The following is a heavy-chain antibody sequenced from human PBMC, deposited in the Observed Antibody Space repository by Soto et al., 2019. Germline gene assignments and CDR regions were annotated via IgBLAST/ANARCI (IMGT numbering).Heavy chain of an antibody. CDR2: ISYAGSNK. V-gene: IGHV3-30*18. J-gene: IGHJ4*01. D-gene: IGHD5-18*01. Sequence: QVQLVESGGGVVQPGRSLRLSCAASGFTFSSYGMHWVRQAPGKGLEWVAVISYAGSNKYYADSVKGRLTISRDNSKNTLYLQTNSLRAEDTAVYYCAKDRESPNKLQLWLRRVDPEFDYWGHGTLVTVSS. CDR3: AKDRESPNKLQLWLRRVDPEFDY. CDR1: GFTFSSYG.